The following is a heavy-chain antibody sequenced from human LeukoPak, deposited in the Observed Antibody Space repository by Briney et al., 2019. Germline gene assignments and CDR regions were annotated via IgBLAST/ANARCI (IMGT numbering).Heavy chain of an antibody. CDR3: ARVGDYYDSSGYSRYDAFDI. Sequence: GESLKISWKGSGYSFTSYWIGWVRQMPGKGLEWMGIIYPGDSDTRYSPSFQGQVTISADKSISTAYLQWSSLKASDTAMDHCARVGDYYDSSGYSRYDAFDIWGQGTMVTVSS. J-gene: IGHJ3*02. CDR1: GYSFTSYW. V-gene: IGHV5-51*01. CDR2: IYPGDSDT. D-gene: IGHD3-22*01.